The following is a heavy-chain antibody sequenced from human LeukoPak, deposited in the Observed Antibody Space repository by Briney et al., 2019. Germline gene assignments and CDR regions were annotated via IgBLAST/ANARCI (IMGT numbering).Heavy chain of an antibody. CDR2: ISAYNGNT. J-gene: IGHJ5*02. D-gene: IGHD6-19*01. Sequence: ASVKVSCKASGYTFTSYGISWVRQAPGQGLEWTGWISAYNGNTNYAQKLQGRVTMTTDTSTSTAYMELSSLRSEDTAVYYCARDFGGVAGPGVYNWFDPWGQGTLVTVSS. CDR1: GYTFTSYG. CDR3: ARDFGGVAGPGVYNWFDP. V-gene: IGHV1-18*01.